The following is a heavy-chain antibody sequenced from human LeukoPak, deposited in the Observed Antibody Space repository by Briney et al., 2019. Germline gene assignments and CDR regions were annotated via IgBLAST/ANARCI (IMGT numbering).Heavy chain of an antibody. V-gene: IGHV3-13*01. CDR2: IGTAGDT. Sequence: GGSLRLSCAASGFTFSSYDMHWVRQATGKGLEWVSAIGTAGDTYYPGSVKGRFTISRENAKNSLYLQMNSLRAGDTAVYYCARDITGTTLDAFDIWGQGTMVTVSS. CDR3: ARDITGTTLDAFDI. CDR1: GFTFSSYD. D-gene: IGHD1-7*01. J-gene: IGHJ3*02.